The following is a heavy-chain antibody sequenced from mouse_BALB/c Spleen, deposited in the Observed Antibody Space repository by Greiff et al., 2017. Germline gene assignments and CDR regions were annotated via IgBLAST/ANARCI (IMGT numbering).Heavy chain of an antibody. Sequence: QVQLKESGAELVRPGVSVKISCKGSGYTFTDYAMHWVKQSHAKSLEWIGVISTYYGDASYNQKFKGKATMTVDKSSSTAYMELARLTSEDSAIYYCARERDYYGYGAMDYWGQGTSVTVSS. CDR2: ISTYYGDA. V-gene: IGHV1S137*01. CDR1: GYTFTDYA. J-gene: IGHJ4*01. CDR3: ARERDYYGYGAMDY. D-gene: IGHD1-2*01.